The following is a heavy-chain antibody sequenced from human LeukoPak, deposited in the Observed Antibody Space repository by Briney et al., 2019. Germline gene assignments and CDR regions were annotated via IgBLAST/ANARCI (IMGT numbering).Heavy chain of an antibody. J-gene: IGHJ4*02. D-gene: IGHD3-22*01. Sequence: GGSLRLSCAASGFTFSSYGMHRVRQAPGKGLEWVAVISYDGSNKYYADSVKGRFTISRDNSKNTLYLQMNSLRAEDTAVYYCAKEGEYYYDSSGTGHFDYWGQGTLVTVSS. CDR3: AKEGEYYYDSSGTGHFDY. CDR2: ISYDGSNK. V-gene: IGHV3-30*18. CDR1: GFTFSSYG.